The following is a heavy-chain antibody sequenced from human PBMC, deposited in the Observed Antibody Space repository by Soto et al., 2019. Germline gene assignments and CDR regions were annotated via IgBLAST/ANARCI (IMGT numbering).Heavy chain of an antibody. V-gene: IGHV3-23*01. CDR2: ISVSGVST. Sequence: EVQLLESGGGLVQPGGSLRLSCAASGFSFADSAMGWVRRAPGRGLGWVSAISVSGVSTYYADSVKGRFTISRDNSKNTLYLQMNNLRAEDSAVYYCARGGVRQWLADWGQGTLV. CDR1: GFSFADSA. D-gene: IGHD6-19*01. CDR3: ARGGVRQWLAD. J-gene: IGHJ4*02.